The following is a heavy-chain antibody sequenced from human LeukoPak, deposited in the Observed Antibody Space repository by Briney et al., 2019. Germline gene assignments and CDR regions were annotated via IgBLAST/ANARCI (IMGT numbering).Heavy chain of an antibody. CDR1: GFTFDDYA. J-gene: IGHJ6*03. CDR2: ISWNSGSI. Sequence: GGSLRLSCAASGFTFDDYAMHWVRQAPGKGLEWVSGISWNSGSIGYADSVKGRFTISRDNAKNSLYLQMNSLRAEDTALYYCAKESIAAAAHALYYYYYMDVWDKGTTVTVSS. V-gene: IGHV3-9*01. D-gene: IGHD6-13*01. CDR3: AKESIAAAAHALYYYYYMDV.